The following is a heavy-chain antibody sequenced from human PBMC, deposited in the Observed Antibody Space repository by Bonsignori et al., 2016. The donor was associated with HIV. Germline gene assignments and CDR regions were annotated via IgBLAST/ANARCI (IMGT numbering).Heavy chain of an antibody. J-gene: IGHJ3*02. D-gene: IGHD1-26*01. Sequence: WIRQPPGKGLEWIGYIDYSGSTNYNPSLKNRVSISVDKSKNQFSLKLSSVTAADTAVFYCVRSMGFYSGNYYHAFDIWGQGTMVTVSS. CDR3: VRSMGFYSGNYYHAFDI. V-gene: IGHV4-59*01. CDR2: IDYSGST.